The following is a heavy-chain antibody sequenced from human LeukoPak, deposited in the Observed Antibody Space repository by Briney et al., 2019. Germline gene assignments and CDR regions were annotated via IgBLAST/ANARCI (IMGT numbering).Heavy chain of an antibody. D-gene: IGHD1-26*01. Sequence: SVKVSCKASGGTFSSYAISWVRQAPGQGLEWMGGVIPIFGTANYAQKFQGRVAITADESTSTAYMELSSLRSEDTAVYYCARDVGATKVGTGGYFDYWGQGTLVTVSS. CDR3: ARDVGATKVGTGGYFDY. V-gene: IGHV1-69*13. CDR1: GGTFSSYA. J-gene: IGHJ4*02. CDR2: VIPIFGTA.